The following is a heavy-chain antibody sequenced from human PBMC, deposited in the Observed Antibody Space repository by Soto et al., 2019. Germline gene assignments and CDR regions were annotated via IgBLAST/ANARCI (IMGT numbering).Heavy chain of an antibody. D-gene: IGHD6-6*01. CDR2: ISSSSSYI. CDR3: ARDLLTYSSSSYYYYYGMDV. Sequence: GGSLRLSCAASGFTFSSYSMNWVRQAPGKGLEWVSSISSSSSYIYYADSVKGRFTISRDNAKNSLYLQMNSLRAEDTAVYYCARDLLTYSSSSYYYYYGMDVWGQGTTVTVSS. J-gene: IGHJ6*02. CDR1: GFTFSSYS. V-gene: IGHV3-21*01.